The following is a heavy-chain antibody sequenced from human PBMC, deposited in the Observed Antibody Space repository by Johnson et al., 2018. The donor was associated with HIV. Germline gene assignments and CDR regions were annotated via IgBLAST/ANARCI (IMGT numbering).Heavy chain of an antibody. V-gene: IGHV3-9*01. D-gene: IGHD6-6*01. CDR2: IRWNRGSI. Sequence: VQLVESGGGLVQPGRSLRLSCVASGFTFDDYAMHWVRQAPGKGLEWVSGIRWNRGSIGYVDSVKGRFTISRDHAKNTLYLQMNSLRAEDTAVYYCGWQLAGWNDAFDIWGQGTMVTVSS. J-gene: IGHJ3*02. CDR1: GFTFDDYA. CDR3: GWQLAGWNDAFDI.